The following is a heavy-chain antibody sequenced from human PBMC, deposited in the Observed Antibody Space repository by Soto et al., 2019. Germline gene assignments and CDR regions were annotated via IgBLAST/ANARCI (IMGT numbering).Heavy chain of an antibody. CDR1: GFSLTTRGVG. V-gene: IGHV2-5*02. D-gene: IGHD2-21*01. J-gene: IGHJ5*01. Sequence: QITLKESGPAVVKPTRTLTLTCTFSGFSLTTRGVGVGWIRQPPGKALEWLSLISWDDSQRYNPPLNNGLTITRDISRNHVVLTMTNMDPVDSGTFSCAYSHGGNFYWFDSWRQGTLVTVSS. CDR2: ISWDDSQ. CDR3: AYSHGGNFYWFDS.